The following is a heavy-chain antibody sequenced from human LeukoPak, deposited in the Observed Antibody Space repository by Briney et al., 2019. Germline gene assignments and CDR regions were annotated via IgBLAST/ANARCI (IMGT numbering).Heavy chain of an antibody. CDR3: AKDALAVVVADSYFDY. CDR2: ISGSGGST. J-gene: IGHJ4*02. CDR1: GFTFSSYA. Sequence: PGGSLRLSCAASGFTFSSYAMSWVRQAPGKGLEWVSAISGSGGSTYYADSVKGRFTISRDNSKNTLYLQMNSLRAEDTAVYYCAKDALAVVVADSYFDYWGQGTLVTVSS. D-gene: IGHD2-15*01. V-gene: IGHV3-23*01.